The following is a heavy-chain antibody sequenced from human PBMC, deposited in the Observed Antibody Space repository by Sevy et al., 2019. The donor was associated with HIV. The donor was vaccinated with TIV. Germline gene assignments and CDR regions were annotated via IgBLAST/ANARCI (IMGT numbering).Heavy chain of an antibody. V-gene: IGHV1-24*01. D-gene: IGHD2-15*01. J-gene: IGHJ6*02. CDR1: GYRLIEVS. CDR2: LDPEDCET. CDR3: AADRGEDYCSGNSCQRHYYNGLDV. Sequence: ASVKVSCKVAGYRLIEVSMHWVRQAPGKGLEWMGHLDPEDCETIYAQKFQGRVTMTEDTSTDTAYMEVSSLRSEDTAVYYCAADRGEDYCSGNSCQRHYYNGLDVWGQGTTVTVSS.